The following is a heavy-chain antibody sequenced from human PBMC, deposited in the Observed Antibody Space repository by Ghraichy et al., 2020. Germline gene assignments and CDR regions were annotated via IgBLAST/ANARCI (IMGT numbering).Heavy chain of an antibody. D-gene: IGHD1-14*01. J-gene: IGHJ4*02. CDR1: GFTFSSYD. Sequence: GGSLRLSCAASGFTFSSYDMHWVRQATGKGLEWVSAIGTAGDTYYPGSVKGRFTISRENAKNSLYLQMNSLRAGDTAVYYCARVSRMYYFDYWGQGTLVTVSS. V-gene: IGHV3-13*01. CDR2: IGTAGDT. CDR3: ARVSRMYYFDY.